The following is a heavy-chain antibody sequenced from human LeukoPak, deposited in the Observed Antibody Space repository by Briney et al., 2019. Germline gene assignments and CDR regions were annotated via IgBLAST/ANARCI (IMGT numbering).Heavy chain of an antibody. J-gene: IGHJ3*02. CDR3: ARSFGSAMADDAFDI. CDR1: GYTFTSYD. Sequence: ASVKVSCKASGYTFTSYDINWVRQAPGQGLEWMGGIIPIFGTANYAQKFQGRVTITADESTSTAYMELSSLRSEDTAVYYCARSFGSAMADDAFDIWGQGTMVTVSS. D-gene: IGHD5-18*01. V-gene: IGHV1-69*13. CDR2: IIPIFGTA.